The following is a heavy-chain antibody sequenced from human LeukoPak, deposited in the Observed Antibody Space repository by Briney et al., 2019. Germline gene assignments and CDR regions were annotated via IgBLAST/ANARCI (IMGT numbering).Heavy chain of an antibody. CDR2: ISGDGGST. CDR3: AKDTGRYSGSYFF. J-gene: IGHJ4*02. Sequence: GGSLRLSCAASGFTFDDYAMHCVRHAPGKGLEWVSLISGDGGSTYYADSVKGRFIISRDNSKNSLYLQMNSLRTEDTALYYCAKDTGRYSGSYFFWGQGTLVTVSS. V-gene: IGHV3-43*02. CDR1: GFTFDDYA. D-gene: IGHD1-26*01.